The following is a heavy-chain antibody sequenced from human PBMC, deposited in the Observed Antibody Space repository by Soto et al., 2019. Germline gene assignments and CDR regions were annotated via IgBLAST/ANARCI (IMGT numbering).Heavy chain of an antibody. J-gene: IGHJ4*02. CDR2: ISGRGGSK. V-gene: IGHV3-23*01. CDR3: AKNPWLPAAPPSTFDY. CDR1: GFTFSNYA. D-gene: IGHD2-2*01. Sequence: EVQLLESGGGLVQPGGSLRLSCAASGFTFSNYAMSWVRQAPGKGLEWVSAISGRGGSKYYADSVKGRFTISRDNSKNTLYLQMISLRAEDTAVYYCAKNPWLPAAPPSTFDYWGQGTLVTVSS.